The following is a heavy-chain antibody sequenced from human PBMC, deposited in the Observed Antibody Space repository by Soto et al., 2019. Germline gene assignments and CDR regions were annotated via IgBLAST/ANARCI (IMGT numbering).Heavy chain of an antibody. CDR1: GGSISSSSYY. V-gene: IGHV4-39*01. Sequence: QLQLQESGPGLVKPSGTLSLACTVSGGSISSSSYYWGWIRQPPGKGLEWIGSIYYSGSTYYNPSLKSRVTISVDTSKNQFSLKLSSVTAADTAVYYCASAVMTTVTTFSWYFDLWGRGTLVTVTS. D-gene: IGHD4-17*01. J-gene: IGHJ2*01. CDR2: IYYSGST. CDR3: ASAVMTTVTTFSWYFDL.